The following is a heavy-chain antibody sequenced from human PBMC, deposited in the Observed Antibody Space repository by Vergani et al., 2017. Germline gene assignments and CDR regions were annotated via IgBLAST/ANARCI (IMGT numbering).Heavy chain of an antibody. CDR2: ISSCGSTI. V-gene: IGHV3-48*03. Sequence: EVQLVESGGGLVQPGGPLRLSCAASGFPFSSYEMNWVRQAPGKGREWVSYISSCGSTIYYPDSVKGRFTISRDNAKNSMYLQMDSLRAEDTAVYYCAGDYGSDYWGQGTLVTVSS. CDR1: GFPFSSYE. D-gene: IGHD3-10*01. J-gene: IGHJ4*02. CDR3: AGDYGSDY.